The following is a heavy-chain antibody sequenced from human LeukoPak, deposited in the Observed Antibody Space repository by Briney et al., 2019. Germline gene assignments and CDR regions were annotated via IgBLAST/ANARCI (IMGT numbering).Heavy chain of an antibody. V-gene: IGHV3-7*01. CDR2: IKQDGSEK. CDR3: ARDSAGNDY. CDR1: GFTFSTYW. Sequence: GGSLRLSCAASGFTFSTYWMSCVRQAPGKGLEWVANIKQDGSEKYYVDSVKGRFTISRDNAKNSLYLQMNSLRAEDTAMYYCARDSAGNDYWGQGTLVTVSS. D-gene: IGHD6-13*01. J-gene: IGHJ4*02.